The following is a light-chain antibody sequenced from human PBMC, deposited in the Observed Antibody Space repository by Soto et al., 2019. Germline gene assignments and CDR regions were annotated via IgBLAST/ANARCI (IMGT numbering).Light chain of an antibody. Sequence: DIQMTQSPSTLSASVGDRVTITCRASQSISSWLAWYQQKPGKAPKLLIYKASSLESGVPSRFSGRASGTEFTLTISSLQPDDFPTYYCQQYNSYRRTFGQGTKVQIK. CDR1: QSISSW. CDR2: KAS. CDR3: QQYNSYRRT. J-gene: IGKJ1*01. V-gene: IGKV1-5*03.